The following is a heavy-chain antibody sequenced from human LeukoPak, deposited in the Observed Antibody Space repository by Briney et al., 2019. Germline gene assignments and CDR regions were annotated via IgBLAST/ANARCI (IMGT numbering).Heavy chain of an antibody. J-gene: IGHJ2*01. CDR3: ARQRFYYDSSGYLNRYFDL. D-gene: IGHD3-22*01. V-gene: IGHV4-39*01. CDR2: IYDSGST. CDR1: GGSIRSSSYY. Sequence: PSETLSLTCTVSGGSIRSSSYYWGWIRQPPGKGLDWVGSIYDSGSTYYNPSLKSRVTISVDTSKNQFSLTLSSVTAADTAVYFCARQRFYYDSSGYLNRYFDLWGRGTLVTVSS.